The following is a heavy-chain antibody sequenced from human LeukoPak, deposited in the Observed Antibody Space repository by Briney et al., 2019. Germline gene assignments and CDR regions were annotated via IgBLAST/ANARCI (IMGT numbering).Heavy chain of an antibody. CDR1: GGSISSYY. J-gene: IGHJ4*02. Sequence: SETLSLNCTVSGGSISSYYWSWIRQPPGKGLEWIGYIYYSGSTNYNPSLKSRVTISVDTSKNQFSLKLSSVTAADTAVYYCARWGAGFDWLLAPFDYWGQGILVTVSS. CDR2: IYYSGST. D-gene: IGHD3-9*01. CDR3: ARWGAGFDWLLAPFDY. V-gene: IGHV4-59*08.